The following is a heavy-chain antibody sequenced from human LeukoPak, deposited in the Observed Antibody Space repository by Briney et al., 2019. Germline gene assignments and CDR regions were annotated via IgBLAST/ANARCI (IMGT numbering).Heavy chain of an antibody. Sequence: SGTLSLTRTVSGGSISISSYYWGSIRHPPGKGLEWIGSISYSGRTSYNPSLKGRVTISVDTSKNHLSLRLSCVTPADTAVYYCARGRGGAFDIWGQGTMVTVSS. CDR2: ISYSGRT. CDR3: ARGRGGAFDI. CDR1: GGSISISSYY. V-gene: IGHV4-39*07. J-gene: IGHJ3*02.